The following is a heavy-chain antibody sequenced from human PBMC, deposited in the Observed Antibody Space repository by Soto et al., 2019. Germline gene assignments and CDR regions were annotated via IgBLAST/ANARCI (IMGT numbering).Heavy chain of an antibody. Sequence: QVTLKESGPVLVKPTETLTLTCAVSGFSLSNDGMGVSWIRQPPGKALEWLAHIFSNDEKSYSISLKSRRIISKYPYKSQVVLLMTSRGPEDTATYYRARIVDSSRWSVVVGYGMDVWGQGTTVTVSS. CDR1: GFSLSNDGMG. CDR3: ARIVDSSRWSVVVGYGMDV. V-gene: IGHV2-26*01. CDR2: IFSNDEK. D-gene: IGHD6-13*01. J-gene: IGHJ6*02.